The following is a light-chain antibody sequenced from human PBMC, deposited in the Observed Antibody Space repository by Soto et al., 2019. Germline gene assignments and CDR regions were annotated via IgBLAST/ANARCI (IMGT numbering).Light chain of an antibody. J-gene: IGKJ1*01. CDR3: QQYNDWPGT. V-gene: IGKV3-15*01. Sequence: EIVMTQSPPTLSVSPGERATLSCRASQSVSSNLAWYQQKPGQAPRLLIYGASTRATGIPARFSGSGSGTEFTLTISSLQSEDFAVYYCQQYNDWPGTFGQGTNVEIK. CDR1: QSVSSN. CDR2: GAS.